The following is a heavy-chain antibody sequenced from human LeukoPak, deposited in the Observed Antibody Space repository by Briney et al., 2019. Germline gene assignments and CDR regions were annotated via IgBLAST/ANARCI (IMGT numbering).Heavy chain of an antibody. V-gene: IGHV3-9*01. D-gene: IGHD6-6*01. J-gene: IGHJ3*02. CDR1: GFTFDDYA. CDR3: AKDISSGSGDAFDI. Sequence: PGGSLRLSCAASGFTFDDYAMHWVRQAPGKGLEWVSGISWNSGSIGYADSVKGRFTISRDNAKNSLYLQMNSLRAEDTALYYCAKDISSGSGDAFDIWGQGTMVTVSS. CDR2: ISWNSGSI.